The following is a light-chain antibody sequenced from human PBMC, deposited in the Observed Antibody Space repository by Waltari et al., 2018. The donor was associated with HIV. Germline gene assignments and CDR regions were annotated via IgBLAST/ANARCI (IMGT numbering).Light chain of an antibody. J-gene: IGKJ2*01. CDR1: KSVLYNSNNKTY. Sequence: DIVMTQSPDSLPVSLGERPTINARSSKSVLYNSNNKTYLAWYQQKPGQPPKLLIYWASTRESGVPDRFSGSGSGTQFTLTISSLQAEDVSVYYCQQYYSSPYTFGQGTKLEIK. CDR3: QQYYSSPYT. CDR2: WAS. V-gene: IGKV4-1*01.